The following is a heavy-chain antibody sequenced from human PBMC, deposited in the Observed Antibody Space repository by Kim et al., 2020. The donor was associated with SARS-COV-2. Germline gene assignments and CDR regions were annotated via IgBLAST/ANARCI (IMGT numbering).Heavy chain of an antibody. J-gene: IGHJ4*02. CDR3: AKDFPHLYSGYEYWGFDY. V-gene: IGHV3-43*02. D-gene: IGHD5-12*01. CDR2: ISGDGGST. Sequence: GGSLRLSCAASGFTFDDYAMHWVRQAPGKGLEWVSLISGDGGSTYYADSVKGRFTISRDNSKNSLYLQMNSLRTEDTALYYCAKDFPHLYSGYEYWGFDYWGQGTLVTVSS. CDR1: GFTFDDYA.